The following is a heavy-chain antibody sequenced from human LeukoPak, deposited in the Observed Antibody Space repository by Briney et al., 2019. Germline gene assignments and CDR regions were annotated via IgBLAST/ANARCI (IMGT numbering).Heavy chain of an antibody. V-gene: IGHV3-66*01. Sequence: QPGGSLRLSCAVSGFTVSSNFMGWVRQAPGKGPEWVSVIYTSGITYYADSVRGRFTISRDNSKNTLYLQMDSLTAEDTAVYYCAREDAGGTYSFDYWGQGTLVTVSS. CDR3: AREDAGGTYSFDY. CDR2: IYTSGIT. J-gene: IGHJ4*02. D-gene: IGHD1-26*01. CDR1: GFTVSSNF.